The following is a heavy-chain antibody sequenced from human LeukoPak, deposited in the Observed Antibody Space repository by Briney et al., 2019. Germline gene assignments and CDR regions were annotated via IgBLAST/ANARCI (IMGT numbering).Heavy chain of an antibody. CDR2: IKQDEIEK. J-gene: IGHJ4*02. CDR1: GFIFSSYG. Sequence: GRSLRLSCAASGFIFSSYGMHWVRQAPGKGLEWVANIKQDEIEKYYADSVKGRFTISRDNAKNSLHLQMNSLRAEDTAVYYCARGASAAVWGQGTLVTVSS. CDR3: ARGASAAV. V-gene: IGHV3-7*03. D-gene: IGHD6-25*01.